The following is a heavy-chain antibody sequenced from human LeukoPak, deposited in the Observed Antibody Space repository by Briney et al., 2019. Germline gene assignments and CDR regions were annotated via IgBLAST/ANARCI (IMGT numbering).Heavy chain of an antibody. D-gene: IGHD3-22*01. V-gene: IGHV3-74*01. CDR3: ARDQSSVFDY. J-gene: IGHJ4*02. Sequence: PGGSLRLSCAASGFTFSSYWMHWVRQGPGKGLVWVSRINRDGSSTTYADSVKGRFTISRDNAKNTPYLQMNSLRAEDTAVYYCARDQSSVFDYWGQGTLVTVSS. CDR1: GFTFSSYW. CDR2: INRDGSST.